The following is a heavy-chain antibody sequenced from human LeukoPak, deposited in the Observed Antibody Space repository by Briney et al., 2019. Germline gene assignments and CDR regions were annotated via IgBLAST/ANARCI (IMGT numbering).Heavy chain of an antibody. CDR3: ARPHSTRYCSSTSCSANYFGY. J-gene: IGHJ4*02. CDR2: IWYDGSNK. D-gene: IGHD2-2*01. Sequence: PGRSLRLSCAASGFTFSSYGMHWVRQAPGKGLEWVAVIWYDGSNKYYADSVKGRFTISRDNSKNTLYLQMNSLRAEDTAVYYCARPHSTRYCSSTSCSANYFGYWGQGTLVTVSS. CDR1: GFTFSSYG. V-gene: IGHV3-33*01.